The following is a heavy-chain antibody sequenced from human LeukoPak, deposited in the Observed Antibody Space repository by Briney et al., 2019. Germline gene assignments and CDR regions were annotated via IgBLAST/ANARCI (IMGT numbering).Heavy chain of an antibody. CDR1: GFTFSSYA. CDR2: ISPSGGIT. Sequence: PGRSLRLSCAASGFTFSSYAMHWVRQAPGKGLEWVSGISPSGGITYYTDSVKGRFTISRDNSKNTQSLQMNSLRAEDTAVYYCAKDDDWGRYKHWGQGTLVTVSS. CDR3: AKDDDWGRYKH. J-gene: IGHJ1*01. V-gene: IGHV3-23*01. D-gene: IGHD3-16*01.